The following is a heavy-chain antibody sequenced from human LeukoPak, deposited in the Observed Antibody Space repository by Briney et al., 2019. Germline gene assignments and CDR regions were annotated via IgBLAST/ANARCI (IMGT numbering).Heavy chain of an antibody. CDR3: ARDRPDDYYDSSGSFDY. Sequence: PGGSLRLSCAASGFTFSRYSMNWVRQAPGKGLVWVSYISSSSSTIYYADSVKGRFTISRDNAKNSLYLQMNSLRAEDTAVYYCARDRPDDYYDSSGSFDYWGQGTLVTVSS. D-gene: IGHD3-22*01. CDR2: ISSSSSTI. V-gene: IGHV3-48*01. J-gene: IGHJ4*02. CDR1: GFTFSRYS.